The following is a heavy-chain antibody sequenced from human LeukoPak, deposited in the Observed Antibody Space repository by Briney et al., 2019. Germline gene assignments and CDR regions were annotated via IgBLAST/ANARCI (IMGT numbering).Heavy chain of an antibody. D-gene: IGHD1-7*01. CDR2: ISGSSSSI. CDR3: AKDRTSYKLPFDY. CDR1: GFAFSYYT. J-gene: IGHJ4*02. Sequence: GGSLRLSCAASGFAFSYYTINWVRQAPGKGLEWVSSISGSSSSISNADSVMGRFTISRDNSKNSLYLQMNSLRAEDTAVYYCAKDRTSYKLPFDYWGQGTLVTVSS. V-gene: IGHV3-21*01.